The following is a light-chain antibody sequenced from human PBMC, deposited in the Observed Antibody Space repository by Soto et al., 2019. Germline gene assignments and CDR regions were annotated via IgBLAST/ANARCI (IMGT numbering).Light chain of an antibody. Sequence: QSVLTQPPSVSGAQWQRVTISCTGSSSNIGAGYDVHWYQQRPGTAPKLLIFGNNNRPSGVPDRFSGSKSGTSASLAITGLQAEDEGDYYCQSYDSTLSARYVFGTGTKVTVL. CDR3: QSYDSTLSARYV. J-gene: IGLJ1*01. CDR2: GNN. CDR1: SSNIGAGYD. V-gene: IGLV1-40*01.